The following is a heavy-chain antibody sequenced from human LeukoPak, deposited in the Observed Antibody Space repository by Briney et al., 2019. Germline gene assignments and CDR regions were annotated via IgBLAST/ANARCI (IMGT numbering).Heavy chain of an antibody. V-gene: IGHV1-69*13. CDR3: ANLIPLDILTGYREYYYYGMDG. J-gene: IGHJ6*02. CDR1: GGSFSSYA. D-gene: IGHD3-9*01. CDR2: IIPIFGTA. Sequence: ASVKVSCNASGGSFSSYAISWVRQAPGQGLEWMGGIIPIFGTANYAQKYQGRVTITADESTSTAYMELSSLRSEDTAVYYCANLIPLDILTGYREYYYYGMDGWGQGTTVTVSS.